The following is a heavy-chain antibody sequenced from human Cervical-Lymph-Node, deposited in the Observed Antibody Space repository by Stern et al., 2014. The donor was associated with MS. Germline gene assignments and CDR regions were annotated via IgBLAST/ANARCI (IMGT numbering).Heavy chain of an antibody. Sequence: EVQLVESGAEVKKPGQSLKISCKGSGYSLANYWIAWVRQMPGKGLEWMGIIYPGDSDTRYSPSFQGQVTISADISADYSIITAYLQWSSLKASDTAMYYCARQTSGYFPFEYWGQGTLVTVSS. D-gene: IGHD3-22*01. CDR1: GYSLANYW. J-gene: IGHJ4*02. V-gene: IGHV5-51*01. CDR3: ARQTSGYFPFEY. CDR2: IYPGDSDT.